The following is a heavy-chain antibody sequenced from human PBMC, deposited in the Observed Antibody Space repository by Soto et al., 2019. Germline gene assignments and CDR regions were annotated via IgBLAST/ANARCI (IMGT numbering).Heavy chain of an antibody. CDR2: ISGNGGNT. D-gene: IGHD1-26*01. Sequence: GSLRLSCTASGFAFRSYPMHWVRQAPGMGLEPVSAISGNGGNTYYADSVKGRFTISRDNSKNTLYLQMGGLTIEDMALYYCARERPAGSYDYWGRGTLVTVSS. CDR1: GFAFRSYP. J-gene: IGHJ4*02. V-gene: IGHV3-64*02. CDR3: ARERPAGSYDY.